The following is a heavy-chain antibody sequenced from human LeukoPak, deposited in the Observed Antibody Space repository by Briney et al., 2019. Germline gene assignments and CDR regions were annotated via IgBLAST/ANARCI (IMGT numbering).Heavy chain of an antibody. Sequence: ASVKVSCKASGFTFIKYYMHWVRQAPGQGLERMGIINPSGDSTSYAQKFRGRVTVTRDTSTSTVYMELSSLRSEDTAVYYCARDNSESLGWWFDPWGQGTLVTVSS. CDR2: INPSGDST. V-gene: IGHV1-46*01. CDR1: GFTFIKYY. CDR3: ARDNSESLGWWFDP. J-gene: IGHJ5*02.